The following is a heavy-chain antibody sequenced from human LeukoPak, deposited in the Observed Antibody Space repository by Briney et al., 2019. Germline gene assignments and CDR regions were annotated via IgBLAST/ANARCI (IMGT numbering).Heavy chain of an antibody. Sequence: GGSLRLSCAASGFTFSSYTMNWVRQAPGKGRERVSYISGSSSTIYYADSVKGRFTISRDNSKNTLYLQMNSLRAEDTAVYYCAKSGKWDYYYMDVWGKGTTVTISS. CDR3: AKSGKWDYYYMDV. CDR1: GFTFSSYT. V-gene: IGHV3-48*01. D-gene: IGHD1-26*01. J-gene: IGHJ6*03. CDR2: ISGSSSTI.